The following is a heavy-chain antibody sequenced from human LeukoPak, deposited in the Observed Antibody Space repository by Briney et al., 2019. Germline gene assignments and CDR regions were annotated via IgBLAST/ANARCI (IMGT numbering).Heavy chain of an antibody. CDR2: IIPILGIA. J-gene: IGHJ5*02. V-gene: IGHV1-69*04. CDR1: GGTFSSYA. D-gene: IGHD3-10*01. CDR3: ARFDYYGSGGVYRWFDP. Sequence: ASVKVSCKASGGTFSSYAISWVRQAPGQGLEWMGRIIPILGIANYAQKFQGRVTITADKSTSTAYMELSSLRSEDTAVYYCARFDYYGSGGVYRWFDPWGQGTLVTVSS.